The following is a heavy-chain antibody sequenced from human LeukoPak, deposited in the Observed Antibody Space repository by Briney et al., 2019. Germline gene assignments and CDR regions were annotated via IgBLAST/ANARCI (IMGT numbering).Heavy chain of an antibody. CDR2: ISYDGSSE. V-gene: IGHV3-30*04. D-gene: IGHD3-3*01. CDR1: GFTFNSYS. Sequence: GGSLRLSCVGSGFTFNSYSMHWVRQAPGKGLEWVAVISYDGSSEHSADSVKGRFIISRDNSKNTLYLQMDSLRAEDTAVYYCAKDTHYESDYWGQGTLVTVSS. J-gene: IGHJ4*02. CDR3: AKDTHYESDY.